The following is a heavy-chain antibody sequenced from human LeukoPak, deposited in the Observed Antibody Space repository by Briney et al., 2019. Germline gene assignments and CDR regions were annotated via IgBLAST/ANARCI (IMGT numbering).Heavy chain of an antibody. CDR3: ARETEYSGSYYDVYYFDY. CDR2: IGAYNGNT. J-gene: IGHJ4*02. CDR1: GYTFTSYG. Sequence: ASVKVSCKASGYTFTSYGISWVRQAPGQGLEWMGWIGAYNGNTNYAQKLQGRVTMTTDTSASTAYMELRSLRSDDTAVYYCARETEYSGSYYDVYYFDYWGQGTLVTVSS. D-gene: IGHD1-26*01. V-gene: IGHV1-18*01.